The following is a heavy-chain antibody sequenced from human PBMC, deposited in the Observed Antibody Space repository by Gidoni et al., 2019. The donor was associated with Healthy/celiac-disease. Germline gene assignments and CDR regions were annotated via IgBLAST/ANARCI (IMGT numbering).Heavy chain of an antibody. CDR1: GFTFSSYG. CDR2: IWYDGSNK. D-gene: IGHD3-10*01. CDR3: ARGREGPGELAPDFDY. J-gene: IGHJ4*02. Sequence: QVQLVESGGGVVQPGRSLRLSCAASGFTFSSYGMHWVRQAPGKGLAWVAVIWYDGSNKYYADSVKGRFTISRDNSKNTLYLQMNSLRAEDTAVYYCARGREGPGELAPDFDYWGQGTLVTVSS. V-gene: IGHV3-33*01.